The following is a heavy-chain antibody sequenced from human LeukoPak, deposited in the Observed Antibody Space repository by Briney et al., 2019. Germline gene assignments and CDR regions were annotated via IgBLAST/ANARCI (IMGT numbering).Heavy chain of an antibody. CDR2: ISYDGSNK. CDR3: ARKETVNIDYYYYGMDV. Sequence: GRSLRLSCAASGFTFSSYAMHWVRQAPGKGLEWVAVISYDGSNKYYADSVKGRFTISRDSSKNTLYLQMNSLRAEDTAVYYCARKETVNIDYYYYGMDVWGQGTTVTVSS. D-gene: IGHD4-17*01. CDR1: GFTFSSYA. J-gene: IGHJ6*02. V-gene: IGHV3-30-3*01.